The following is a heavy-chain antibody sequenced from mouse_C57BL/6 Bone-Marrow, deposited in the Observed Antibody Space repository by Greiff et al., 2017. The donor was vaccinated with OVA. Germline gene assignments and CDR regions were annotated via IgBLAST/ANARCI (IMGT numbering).Heavy chain of an antibody. CDR1: GYAFSSSW. J-gene: IGHJ2*01. CDR2: IYPGDGDT. CDR3: ATMLLRYFDY. Sequence: VQVVESGPELVKPGASVKISCKASGYAFSSSWMNWVKQRPGKGLEWIGRIYPGDGDTNYNGKFKGKATLTADKSSSTAYMQLSSLTSEDSAVYFCATMLLRYFDYWGQGTTLTVSS. V-gene: IGHV1-82*01. D-gene: IGHD1-1*01.